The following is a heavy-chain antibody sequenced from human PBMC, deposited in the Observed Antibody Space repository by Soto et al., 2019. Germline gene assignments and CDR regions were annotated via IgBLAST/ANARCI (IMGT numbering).Heavy chain of an antibody. J-gene: IGHJ6*02. D-gene: IGHD1-1*01. V-gene: IGHV3-30*18. CDR2: ISYDGSNK. Sequence: QVQLVESGGGVVQPGRSLRLSCAASGFTFSSYGMHWVRQAPGKGLEWVAVISYDGSNKYYADSVKGRFTISRDNSKNTRYLQMNSLRAEDTAVYYCAKVRRPKYDGGMDDWGQGTTVTVSS. CDR3: AKVRRPKYDGGMDD. CDR1: GFTFSSYG.